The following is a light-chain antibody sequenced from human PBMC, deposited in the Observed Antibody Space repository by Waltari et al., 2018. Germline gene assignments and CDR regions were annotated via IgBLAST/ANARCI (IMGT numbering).Light chain of an antibody. CDR1: SRDVGGYNY. J-gene: IGLJ2*01. V-gene: IGLV2-14*03. CDR3: SSYTSSSTLGV. Sequence: QSALTQPASVSGSPGQPITISCTGTSRDVGGYNYVSWYQQHPGKAPKLMIYDVSNRPSGVSNRFSGSKSGNTASLTISGLQAEDEADYYCSSYTSSSTLGVFGGGTKLTVL. CDR2: DVS.